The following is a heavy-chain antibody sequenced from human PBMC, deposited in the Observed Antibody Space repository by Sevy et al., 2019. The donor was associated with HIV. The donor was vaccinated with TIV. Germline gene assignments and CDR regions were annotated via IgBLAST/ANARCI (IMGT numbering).Heavy chain of an antibody. CDR1: GFTFSTYT. D-gene: IGHD2-2*01. Sequence: GGSLRLSCAVSGFTFSTYTMNWVRQAPGKGLEWVSSISGFSSYIYYADSVKGRFTISRDNAKNSLYLQMNSLRAEDTAVYYCARDGGCTSTSCLLYFDYWGQGTLVTFSS. V-gene: IGHV3-21*01. CDR2: ISGFSSYI. CDR3: ARDGGCTSTSCLLYFDY. J-gene: IGHJ4*01.